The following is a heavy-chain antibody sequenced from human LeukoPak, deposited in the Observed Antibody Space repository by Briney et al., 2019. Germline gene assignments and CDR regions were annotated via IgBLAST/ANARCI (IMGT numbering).Heavy chain of an antibody. CDR3: ARHESAVGALFY. J-gene: IGHJ4*02. CDR1: GGTISRYY. D-gene: IGHD1-26*01. V-gene: IGHV4-59*08. Sequence: SETLSLNCTVSGGTISRYYWSWIRQSPGKGLEWIGYIYSSGSANSNPSLKSRVSISVDTSRNQFSLKLSSVTAADTAVYYCARHESAVGALFYWGQGTLVTVSS. CDR2: IYSSGSA.